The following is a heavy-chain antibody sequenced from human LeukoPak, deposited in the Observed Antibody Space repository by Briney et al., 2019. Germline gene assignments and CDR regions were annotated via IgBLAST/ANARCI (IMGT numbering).Heavy chain of an antibody. CDR2: ISSSSSYI. D-gene: IGHD2-2*01. Sequence: PGGSLRLSCAASGFTFSSYAMSWVRQAPGKGLEWVSAISSSSSYIYYADSVKGRFTISRDNAKNSLYLQMNSLRAEDTAVYYCAREGCSSTSCYAYYYYYMDVWGKGTTVTVSS. CDR3: AREGCSSTSCYAYYYYYMDV. CDR1: GFTFSSYA. V-gene: IGHV3-21*01. J-gene: IGHJ6*03.